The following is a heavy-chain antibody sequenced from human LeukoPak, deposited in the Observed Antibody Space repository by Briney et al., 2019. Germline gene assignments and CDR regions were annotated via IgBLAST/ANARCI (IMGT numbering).Heavy chain of an antibody. V-gene: IGHV3-23*01. CDR1: GFSFANSV. J-gene: IGHJ2*01. Sequence: PGGSLRLSCAASGFSFANSVISWIRQAPGKGPEWVSAISGSGDRTDYADSVRGRFTISRDNSKSTLYLQMNSLRVEDTAIYYCAKDRTVGASYWYFDLWGRGTLVTVSS. CDR3: AKDRTVGASYWYFDL. CDR2: ISGSGDRT. D-gene: IGHD1-26*01.